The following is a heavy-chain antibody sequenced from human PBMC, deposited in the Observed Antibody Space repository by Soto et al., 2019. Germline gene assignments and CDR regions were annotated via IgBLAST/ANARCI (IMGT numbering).Heavy chain of an antibody. CDR3: AKDREKSSIVVVTAAIRASVGNWFDL. Sequence: LRLSCAASGFTFRSYAMSWVRQAPGKGLEWVSAISGSGGSTYYADSVKGRFTISRDNSKNTLYLQMNSLGAEDTAVYYCAKDREKSSIVVVTAAIRASVGNWFDLWGHVTMVTVSS. J-gene: IGHJ5*02. V-gene: IGHV3-23*01. CDR1: GFTFRSYA. CDR2: ISGSGGST. D-gene: IGHD2-2*02.